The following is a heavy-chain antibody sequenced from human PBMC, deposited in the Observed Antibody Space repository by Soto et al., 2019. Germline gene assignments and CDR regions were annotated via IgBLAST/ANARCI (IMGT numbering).Heavy chain of an antibody. Sequence: GGSLRLSCAASGFTFSSYAMSWVRQAPGKGLEWVSAISGSGGSTYYADSVKGRFTISRDNSKNTLYLQMNSLRAEDTAVYYCAKDSTYYYGSGSSRFDYWGQGTLVTVSS. J-gene: IGHJ4*02. CDR3: AKDSTYYYGSGSSRFDY. CDR1: GFTFSSYA. D-gene: IGHD3-10*01. CDR2: ISGSGGST. V-gene: IGHV3-23*01.